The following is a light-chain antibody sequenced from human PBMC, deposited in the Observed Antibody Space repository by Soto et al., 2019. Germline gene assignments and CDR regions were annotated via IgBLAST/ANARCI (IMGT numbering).Light chain of an antibody. CDR3: QQYYNWPRT. V-gene: IGKV3-15*01. Sequence: LSLSPRARATLSSRASQSVSSYLAWYQQKPGQAPRLLTYGASTRATGIPARFSGSGSGTEFTLTISSLQPEDFAVYYCQQYYNWPRTFGQGTRWIS. CDR2: GAS. J-gene: IGKJ1*01. CDR1: QSVSSY.